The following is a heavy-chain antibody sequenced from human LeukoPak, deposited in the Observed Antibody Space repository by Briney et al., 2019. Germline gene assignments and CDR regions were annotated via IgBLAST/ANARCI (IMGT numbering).Heavy chain of an antibody. V-gene: IGHV7-4-1*02. CDR1: GYTFTSYA. J-gene: IGHJ5*02. CDR3: ARRAGPTFWLDP. Sequence: ASVKVSCKASGYTFTSYAMNWVRQAPGQGLEWMGWINTNTGTPTYAQGFAGRFVFSVDISARTAFLQITSLKAEDTAVYFCARRAGPTFWLDPWGQGTLVTVYS. CDR2: INTNTGTP.